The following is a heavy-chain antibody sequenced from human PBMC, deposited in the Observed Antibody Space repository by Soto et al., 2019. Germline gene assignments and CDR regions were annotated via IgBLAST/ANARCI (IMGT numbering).Heavy chain of an antibody. CDR3: ATPTPLRGAMITNINFDF. V-gene: IGHV1-3*01. CDR2: INAGNGNT. CDR1: RNTFSSYA. J-gene: IGHJ4*02. D-gene: IGHD3-10*01. Sequence: ASVKVSCKASRNTFSSYAMHWVRQAPGQRLEWMGWINAGNGNTKYSQKFQGRVTITRDTSASTAYMELSSLRSDDTAVYYCATPTPLRGAMITNINFDFWGQGTPVTVSS.